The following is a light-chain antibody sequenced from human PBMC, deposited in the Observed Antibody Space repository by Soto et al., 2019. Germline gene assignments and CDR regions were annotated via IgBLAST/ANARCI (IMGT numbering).Light chain of an antibody. Sequence: AIEMTQSPSSLSVSVGDRVTITCRASQGIRHDLGWYQQKPGKAHELLIYAASILQCGVTSRFSGSGSGTDFTLPITNLQPEDFAIYYCLQDYTYPRTFGGGTKVDIK. V-gene: IGKV1-6*01. CDR1: QGIRHD. CDR2: AAS. CDR3: LQDYTYPRT. J-gene: IGKJ4*01.